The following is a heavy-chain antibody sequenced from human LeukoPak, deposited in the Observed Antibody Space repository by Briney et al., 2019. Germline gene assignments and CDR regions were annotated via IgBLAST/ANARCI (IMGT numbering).Heavy chain of an antibody. J-gene: IGHJ5*02. CDR1: GFTFSSYS. CDR2: ISSSSTSTI. D-gene: IGHD2-2*01. V-gene: IGHV3-48*01. Sequence: GGSLRLSCATSGFTFSSYSLNWVRQAPGKGLEWVSYISSSSTSTIYYADSVKGRFTISRDNGKNSLDLQMNSLRADDTAVYYCGRVRLGYCSSTSWSGWFDPWGQGTLVTVSS. CDR3: GRVRLGYCSSTSWSGWFDP.